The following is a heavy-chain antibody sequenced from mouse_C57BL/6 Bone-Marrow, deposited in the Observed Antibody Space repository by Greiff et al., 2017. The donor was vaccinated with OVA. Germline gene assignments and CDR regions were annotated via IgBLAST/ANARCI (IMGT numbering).Heavy chain of an antibody. CDR1: GFSLTSYG. V-gene: IGHV2-6-1*01. Sequence: QVQLKESGPGLVAPSQSLSITCTVSGFSLTSYGVHWVRQPPGKGLEWLVVIWSDGSTTYNSALKSRLSISKDNSKSQVFLIMNSLQADDTAMYCCARHEATVDWYFDVWGTGTTVTVSS. J-gene: IGHJ1*03. CDR3: ARHEATVDWYFDV. CDR2: IWSDGST. D-gene: IGHD1-1*01.